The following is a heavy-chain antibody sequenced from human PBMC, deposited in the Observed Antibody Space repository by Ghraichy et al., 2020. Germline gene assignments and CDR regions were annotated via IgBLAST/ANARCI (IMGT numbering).Heavy chain of an antibody. CDR2: IYYSGST. J-gene: IGHJ6*02. Sequence: SETLSLTCTVSGGSISSYYWSWIRQPPGKGLEWIGYIYYSGSTNYNPSLKSRVTISVDTSKNQFSLKLSSVTAADTAVYYCARDGTPKILRYFDWLPYHYYYGMDVWGQGTTVTVSS. CDR3: ARDGTPKILRYFDWLPYHYYYGMDV. D-gene: IGHD3-9*01. V-gene: IGHV4-59*01. CDR1: GGSISSYY.